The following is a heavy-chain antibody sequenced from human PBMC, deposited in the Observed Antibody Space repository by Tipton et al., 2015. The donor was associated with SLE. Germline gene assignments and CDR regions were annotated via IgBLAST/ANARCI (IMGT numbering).Heavy chain of an antibody. D-gene: IGHD4-11*01. CDR3: AKATVDYYYYYMDV. V-gene: IGHV3-9*01. CDR2: FSWNSGSI. J-gene: IGHJ6*03. Sequence: SLRLSCAASGFTFDDYAMHWVRQAPGKGLEWVSGFSWNSGSIGYADSVKGRFTISRDNAKNSLYLQMNSLRAEDTALYYCAKATVDYYYYYMDVWGKGTTVTVSS. CDR1: GFTFDDYA.